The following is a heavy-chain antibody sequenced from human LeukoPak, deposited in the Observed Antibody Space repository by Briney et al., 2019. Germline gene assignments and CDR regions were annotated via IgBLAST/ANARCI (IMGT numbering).Heavy chain of an antibody. J-gene: IGHJ5*02. CDR3: ARRVGDNWFDP. V-gene: IGHV4-39*01. Sequence: PSETLSLTCTVSGGSISSSRYYWGWIRQPPGKGLEWIGSIDYSGRTYYTPSLKSRVTVSVDTSKNQFSLRLSSVTAADTAVYYCARRVGDNWFDPWGQGTLVTVSS. CDR2: IDYSGRT. CDR1: GGSISSSRYY.